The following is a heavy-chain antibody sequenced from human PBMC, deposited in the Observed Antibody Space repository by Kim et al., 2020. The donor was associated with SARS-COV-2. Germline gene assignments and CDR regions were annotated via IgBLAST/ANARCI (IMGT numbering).Heavy chain of an antibody. Sequence: RSLCSACAASGFTFSSYGMHWVRQAPGKGLEWVAVISYDGGNKYYADSVKGRFTISRDNSKNTLYLQMNSLRAEDTAVYYCAKEEGSGYSSGWTYYYYGMDVWGQGTKVTV. D-gene: IGHD6-19*01. CDR2: ISYDGGNK. CDR3: AKEEGSGYSSGWTYYYYGMDV. V-gene: IGHV3-30*18. CDR1: GFTFSSYG. J-gene: IGHJ6*02.